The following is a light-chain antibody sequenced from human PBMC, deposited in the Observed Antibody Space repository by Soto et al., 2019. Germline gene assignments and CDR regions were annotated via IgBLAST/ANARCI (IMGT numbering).Light chain of an antibody. CDR1: SSDVGGYNY. CDR2: DVS. CDR3: CSYAGSYIFYV. V-gene: IGLV2-11*01. Sequence: QSALTQPRSVSGSPGQSVTISCTGTSSDVGGYNYVSWYQQHPGKAPKLMIYDVSKRPSGVPYRFSGSKSGNTASLTISGIQAEDGGDYYCCSYAGSYIFYVFGTGTKLTVL. J-gene: IGLJ1*01.